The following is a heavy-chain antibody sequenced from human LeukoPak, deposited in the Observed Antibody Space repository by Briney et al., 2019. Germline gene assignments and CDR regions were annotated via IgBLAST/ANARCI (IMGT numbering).Heavy chain of an antibody. Sequence: GALVKVSCKASGYTFTSCGISWVRQATGQGLEWMGWISAYNGNTNYAQKLQGRVTMTTDTSTSTAYMELRSLRSDDTAVYYCATCGMAAAGTAGDYWGQGTLVTVSS. D-gene: IGHD6-13*01. CDR2: ISAYNGNT. CDR3: ATCGMAAAGTAGDY. J-gene: IGHJ4*02. CDR1: GYTFTSCG. V-gene: IGHV1-18*01.